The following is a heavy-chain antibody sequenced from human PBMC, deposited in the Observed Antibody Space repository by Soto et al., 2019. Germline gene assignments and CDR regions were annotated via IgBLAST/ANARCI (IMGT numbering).Heavy chain of an antibody. V-gene: IGHV4-39*02. D-gene: IGHD3-10*01. Sequence: QLQLQESGPGLVKPSETLSLTCTVSGGSISRSSYYWGWIRQPPGKGLEWIGSIHYSGSTQHNPSLQDRVTIPVDTSKHHFSLKLCSVTAADTAVYYCAKIGGLMVRRAEVWFDPWCQGTLVTVSS. CDR3: AKIGGLMVRRAEVWFDP. J-gene: IGHJ5*02. CDR1: GGSISRSSYY. CDR2: IHYSGST.